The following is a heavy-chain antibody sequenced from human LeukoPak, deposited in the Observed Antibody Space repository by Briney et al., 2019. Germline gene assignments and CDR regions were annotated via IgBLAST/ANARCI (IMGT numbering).Heavy chain of an antibody. D-gene: IGHD3-10*01. Sequence: GASVKVSCKASGGTFSSYAISWVQQAPGQGLEWMGGIIPIFGTANYAQKFQGRVTITTDESTSTAYMELSSLRSEDTAVYYCAREAYYYGSGSPAMDVWGKGTTVTVSS. CDR3: AREAYYYGSGSPAMDV. CDR2: IIPIFGTA. J-gene: IGHJ6*04. CDR1: GGTFSSYA. V-gene: IGHV1-69*05.